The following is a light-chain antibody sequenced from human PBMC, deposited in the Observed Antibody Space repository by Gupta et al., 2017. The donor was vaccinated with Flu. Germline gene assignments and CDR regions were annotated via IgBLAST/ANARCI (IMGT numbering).Light chain of an antibody. J-gene: IGLJ1*01. Sequence: SITISCTGTSRDIGNYKYVSWYQQHPGEAPKPVGYEVSKRPSGASNRFSGSKSGNTASLTISGLQAEDEAEYDCSSYTTNVTLVFGTGTKVTVL. CDR3: SSYTTNVTLV. CDR2: EVS. V-gene: IGLV2-14*01. CDR1: SRDIGNYKY.